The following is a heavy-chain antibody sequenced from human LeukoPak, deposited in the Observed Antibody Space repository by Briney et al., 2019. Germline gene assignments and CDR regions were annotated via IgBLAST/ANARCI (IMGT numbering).Heavy chain of an antibody. CDR2: IKSKTDGGTT. D-gene: IGHD6-19*01. CDR3: TASIAVAGLFDY. CDR1: GFTFSGSA. V-gene: IGHV3-15*01. J-gene: IGHJ4*02. Sequence: GGSLRLSCAASGFTFSGSAMHWVRQAPGKGLEWVGRIKSKTDGGTTDYAAPVKGRFTISRDDSKNTLYLQMNSLKTEDTAVYYCTASIAVAGLFDYWGQGTLVTVSS.